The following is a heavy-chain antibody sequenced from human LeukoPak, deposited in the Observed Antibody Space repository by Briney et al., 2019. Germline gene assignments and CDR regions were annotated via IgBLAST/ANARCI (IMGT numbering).Heavy chain of an antibody. CDR1: GGTVSSSA. D-gene: IGHD4-17*01. CDR2: IIPVYGAP. J-gene: IGHJ4*02. V-gene: IGHV1-69*05. CDR3: ASKYGDYAPYHFDS. Sequence: SVRVSCKASGGTVSSSAINWARQAPGQGLEWMGRIIPVYGAPKFAQKFQGRVTITTEESTRTAYMELSSLRSEDTAVYYCASKYGDYAPYHFDSWGQGTLVTVSS.